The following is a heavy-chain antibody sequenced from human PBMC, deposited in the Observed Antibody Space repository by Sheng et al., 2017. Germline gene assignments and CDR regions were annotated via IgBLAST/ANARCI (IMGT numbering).Heavy chain of an antibody. J-gene: IGHJ3*01. D-gene: IGHD3-10*01. CDR2: TYHSGST. V-gene: IGHV4-38-2*01. CDR1: GYSISSGYY. CDR3: ARAPTGSDRTADAFDV. Sequence: QVQLQESGPGLVKPSETLSLTCAVSGYSISSGYYWGWIRQPPGKGLEWIGSTYHSGSTYYNQSLKSRITISVDTSKNQFSLKLSSVTAADTAVYYCARAPTGSDRTADAFDVWGQGTMVTVSS.